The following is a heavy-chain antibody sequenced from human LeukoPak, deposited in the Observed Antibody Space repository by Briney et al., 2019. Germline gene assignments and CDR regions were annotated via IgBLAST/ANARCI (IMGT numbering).Heavy chain of an antibody. CDR2: IYYSGST. Sequence: SETLSLTCTVSGGSISSYYWSWIRQPPGKGLEWIGYIYYSGSTNYNPSLKSRVTISVDTSKNQFSLKLSSVTAADTAVYHCARSYDFWSGYYGYWGQGTLVTVSS. V-gene: IGHV4-59*08. J-gene: IGHJ4*02. CDR3: ARSYDFWSGYYGY. CDR1: GGSISSYY. D-gene: IGHD3-3*01.